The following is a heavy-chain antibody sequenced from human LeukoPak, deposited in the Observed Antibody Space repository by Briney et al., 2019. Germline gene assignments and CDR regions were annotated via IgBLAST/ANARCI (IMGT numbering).Heavy chain of an antibody. D-gene: IGHD3-10*01. Sequence: SETLSFNCTGSGGSSRSYYWGWIRQPPGKGLKWIGYIHYSVSTKYNPSLKSRVTMSVDTSKNQFSLKLSSVTAADTAVYYCASRSGSFSDALDIWGQGTLVTVSS. V-gene: IGHV4-59*08. CDR1: GGSSRSYY. J-gene: IGHJ3*02. CDR2: IHYSVST. CDR3: ASRSGSFSDALDI.